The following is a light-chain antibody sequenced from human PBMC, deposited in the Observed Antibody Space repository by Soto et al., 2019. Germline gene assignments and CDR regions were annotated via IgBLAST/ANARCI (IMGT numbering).Light chain of an antibody. CDR3: QQYGSSSWT. CDR1: QSVSSSY. CDR2: GTS. J-gene: IGKJ1*01. V-gene: IGKV3-20*01. Sequence: EIVLTQSPGTLSLSPGERATLSCRASQSVSSSYLAWYQQKPGQAPRLLIYGTSSRATAIPDRFSGSGSGTDFTLTISRLEPGDFAVYYCQQYGSSSWTFGQGT.